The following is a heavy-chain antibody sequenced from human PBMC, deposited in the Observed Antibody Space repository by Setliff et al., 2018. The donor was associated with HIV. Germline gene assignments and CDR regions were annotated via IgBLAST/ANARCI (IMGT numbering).Heavy chain of an antibody. CDR1: GFTFSNYG. CDR2: IRYDRSEK. D-gene: IGHD3-16*02. J-gene: IGHJ6*03. CDR3: AKPVVHHYYYMDV. Sequence: GGSLRLSCAASGFTFSNYGMHWVRQAPGKGLEWVAYIRYDRSEKHYADSVKGRFTISRDNSQNTLYLQMNSLRPEDTAVYYCAKPVVHHYYYMDVWGKGTTVTVSS. V-gene: IGHV3-30*02.